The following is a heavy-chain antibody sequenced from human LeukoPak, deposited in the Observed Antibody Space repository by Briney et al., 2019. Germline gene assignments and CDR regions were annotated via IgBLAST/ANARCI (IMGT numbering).Heavy chain of an antibody. CDR3: ARVNYDILIGYFDY. CDR2: IYPGDSYT. CDR1: GYSFTSYW. J-gene: IGHJ4*02. Sequence: GKSLKISCKGSGYSFTSYWIGWVRQMPGKGLEWMGIIYPGDSYTRYSPSFQGQVTTSADKSISTAYLQWSSLKASDTAMYYCARVNYDILIGYFDYWGQGTLVTVSS. D-gene: IGHD3-9*01. V-gene: IGHV5-51*01.